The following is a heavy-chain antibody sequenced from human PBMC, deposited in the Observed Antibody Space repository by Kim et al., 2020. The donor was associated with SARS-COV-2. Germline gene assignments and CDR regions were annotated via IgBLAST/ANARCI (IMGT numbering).Heavy chain of an antibody. D-gene: IGHD3-10*01. CDR1: GFTFSSYA. J-gene: IGHJ4*02. V-gene: IGHV3-23*01. CDR3: AKDIRYRWFGEIEDY. Sequence: GGSLRLSCAASGFTFSSYAMSWVRQAPGKGLEWVSAISGSGGSTYYADSVKGRFTISRDNSKNTLYLQMNSLRAEDTAVYYCAKDIRYRWFGEIEDYWGQGTLVTVSS. CDR2: ISGSGGST.